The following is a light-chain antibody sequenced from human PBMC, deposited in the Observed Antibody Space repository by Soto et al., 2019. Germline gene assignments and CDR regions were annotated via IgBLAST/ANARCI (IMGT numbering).Light chain of an antibody. J-gene: IGKJ1*01. V-gene: IGKV1-5*01. CDR3: PHYTSQPST. CDR2: AVS. CDR1: QSLSGW. Sequence: IKVTLLPATLYVSEIDRVTLTCRARQSLSGWLAWYQQKPGNAPKLLIYAVSSLDSGGPSRFSGSGSGTEFTLTSSSLHPDDFARYCSPHYTSQPSTSGQGTNVDI.